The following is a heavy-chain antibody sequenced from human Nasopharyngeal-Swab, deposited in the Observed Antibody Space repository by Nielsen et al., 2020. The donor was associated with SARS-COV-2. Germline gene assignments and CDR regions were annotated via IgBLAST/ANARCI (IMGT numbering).Heavy chain of an antibody. CDR3: AREGEYGAYDAPDY. J-gene: IGHJ4*02. CDR1: GDTFTNSA. V-gene: IGHV1-69*10. Sequence: SVKVSCKTSGDTFTNSAISWVRQAPGQGLEGMGGIVPALGLPNYAQKFRGRVTISADRSTTTSYLELSSLRSEDTAIYYCAREGEYGAYDAPDYWGQGTLVTVSS. D-gene: IGHD5-12*01. CDR2: IVPALGLP.